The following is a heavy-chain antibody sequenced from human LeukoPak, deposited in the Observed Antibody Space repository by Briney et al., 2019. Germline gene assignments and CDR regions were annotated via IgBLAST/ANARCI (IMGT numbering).Heavy chain of an antibody. CDR2: IYYSGST. Sequence: PSETLSLTCTVSGSSISSYYWSWIRQPPGKGLEWIGYIYYSGSTNYNPSLKSRVTISVDTSKNQFSLKLSSVTAADTAVYYCASVDFSVGANDYWGQGTLVTVSS. CDR3: ASVDFSVGANDY. D-gene: IGHD1-26*01. V-gene: IGHV4-59*01. J-gene: IGHJ4*02. CDR1: GSSISSYY.